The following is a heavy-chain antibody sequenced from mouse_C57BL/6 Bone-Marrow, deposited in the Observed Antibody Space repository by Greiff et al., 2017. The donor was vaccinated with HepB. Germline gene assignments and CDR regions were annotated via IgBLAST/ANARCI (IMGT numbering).Heavy chain of an antibody. CDR3: ARSDYVY. Sequence: VQLQQSGPELVKPGASVKLSCKASGYTFTSYDINWVKQRPGKGLEWIGRIYPGDGDTNYNGKFKGKATLTADKSSSTAYMQLSSLTSEDSAVYFCARSDYVYWGQGTTLTVSS. V-gene: IGHV1-82*01. CDR1: GYTFTSYD. D-gene: IGHD2-4*01. CDR2: IYPGDGDT. J-gene: IGHJ2*01.